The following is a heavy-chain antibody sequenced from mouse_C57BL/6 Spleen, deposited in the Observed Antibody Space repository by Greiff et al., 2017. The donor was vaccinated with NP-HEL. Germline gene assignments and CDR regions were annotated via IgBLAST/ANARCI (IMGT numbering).Heavy chain of an antibody. J-gene: IGHJ1*03. CDR1: GYTFTSYW. CDR3: ARGNYYGSSERYYDV. D-gene: IGHD1-1*01. V-gene: IGHV1-64*01. CDR2: IHPTSGST. Sequence: QVQLKQPGAELVKPGASVKLSCKASGYTFTSYWMHWVKQRPGQGLEWIGMIHPTSGSTIYNEKLQSQATLTVDKSSSTAYMQLSSLTAEDSAFYYCARGNYYGSSERYYDVWGTGTTVTVSS.